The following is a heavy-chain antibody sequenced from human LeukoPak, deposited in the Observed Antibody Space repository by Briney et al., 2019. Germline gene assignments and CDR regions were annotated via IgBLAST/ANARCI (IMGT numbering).Heavy chain of an antibody. D-gene: IGHD2-15*01. V-gene: IGHV3-33*06. CDR1: GFTFSSYG. Sequence: GGSLRLSCAASGFTFSSYGMHWVRQAPGKGLEWVAVIWYDGSNKYYADSVKGRFTISRDNSKNTQYLQMNSLRAEDTAVYYCAKDAPDCSGGSCYYNYYFDYWGQGTLVTVSS. J-gene: IGHJ4*02. CDR2: IWYDGSNK. CDR3: AKDAPDCSGGSCYYNYYFDY.